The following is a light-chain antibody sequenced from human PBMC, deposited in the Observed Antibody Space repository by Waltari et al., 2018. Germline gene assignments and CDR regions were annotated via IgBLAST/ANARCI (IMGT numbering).Light chain of an antibody. V-gene: IGKV3-20*01. J-gene: IGKJ1*01. Sequence: ENVFPQPPGNLASSQGESSTCSCRASHSLSRSLAWYQQKPGQAPRLLIYGAYTRATGIPDRLSGSASVTDFSLTISRLEPEDFAVYYCQHHISLPATFGQGPKVEIK. CDR2: GAY. CDR1: HSLSRS. CDR3: QHHISLPAT.